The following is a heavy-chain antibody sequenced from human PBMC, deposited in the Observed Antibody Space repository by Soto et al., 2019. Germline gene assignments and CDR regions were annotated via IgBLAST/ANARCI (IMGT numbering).Heavy chain of an antibody. V-gene: IGHV4-30-4*01. CDR1: GGSISTDHYP. Sequence: QVQLQESGPGLVRPSQTLSLTCTVSGGSISTDHYPWTWIRQPPGKGLEWIGYIHYSGSIHFNPSLQSRVSMSVDTSKNLFSLKLSSVTAADTAVYFCAREDDGGDRDYYGLDVWGQGTTVTVSS. CDR2: IHYSGSI. J-gene: IGHJ6*02. D-gene: IGHD2-21*02. CDR3: AREDDGGDRDYYGLDV.